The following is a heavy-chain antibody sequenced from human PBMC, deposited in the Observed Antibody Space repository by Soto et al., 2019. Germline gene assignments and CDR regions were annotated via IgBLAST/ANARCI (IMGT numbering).Heavy chain of an antibody. J-gene: IGHJ4*02. CDR1: GFTFSNAW. D-gene: IGHD6-19*01. V-gene: IGHV3-15*01. Sequence: EVQLVESGGGLVKPGGSLRLSCAASGFTFSNAWMSWVRQAPGKGLEWVGRIKSKTDGGTTDYAAPVKGRFTISRDDSKNTLNLQMNSLKTEDTAVYYCTTHLNSGWYLNLFDWGQGTLVTVSS. CDR2: IKSKTDGGTT. CDR3: TTHLNSGWYLNLFD.